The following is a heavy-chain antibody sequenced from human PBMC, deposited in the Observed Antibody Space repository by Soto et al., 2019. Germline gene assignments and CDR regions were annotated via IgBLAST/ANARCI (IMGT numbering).Heavy chain of an antibody. CDR2: ISGSGGST. CDR1: GFTFSSYA. D-gene: IGHD3-16*02. V-gene: IGHV3-23*01. CDR3: AKDIPPSDYVWGSYRFDY. J-gene: IGHJ4*02. Sequence: GGSLRLSCAASGFTFSSYAMSWVRQAPGEGLEWVSAISGSGGSTYYADSVKGRFTISRDNSKNTLYLQMNSLRAEDTAVYYCAKDIPPSDYVWGSYRFDYWGQGTLVTVSS.